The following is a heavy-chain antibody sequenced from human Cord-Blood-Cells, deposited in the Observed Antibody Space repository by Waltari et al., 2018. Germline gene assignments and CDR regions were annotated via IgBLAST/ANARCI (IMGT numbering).Heavy chain of an antibody. J-gene: IGHJ4*02. CDR3: ARRVVRGVIDY. Sequence: QVQLQQWGAGLLKPSETLSLTCAVYGGSFSGYYWSWIRQPPGKGLEWIGEINNSGRTTSTPSLKSRVTISVDTSKNQFSLNLSSLTAADTAVYDCARRVVRGVIDYWGQGTLVTVSS. CDR2: INNSGRT. D-gene: IGHD3-10*01. V-gene: IGHV4-34*01. CDR1: GGSFSGYY.